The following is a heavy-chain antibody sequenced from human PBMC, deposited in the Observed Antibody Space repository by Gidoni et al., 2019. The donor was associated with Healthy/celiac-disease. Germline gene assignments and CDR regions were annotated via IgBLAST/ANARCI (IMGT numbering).Heavy chain of an antibody. V-gene: IGHV3-30-3*01. Sequence: QVQLVESGGGGVQPGGSLRLPCAASGFTFSSYAMHWVRQAPGKGLEWVAVISYDGSNKYYADSVKGRFTISRDNSKNTLYLQMNSLRAEDTAVYYCARGYGDYGRYYYYYGMDVWGQGTTVTVSS. CDR1: GFTFSSYA. J-gene: IGHJ6*02. CDR2: ISYDGSNK. CDR3: ARGYGDYGRYYYYYGMDV. D-gene: IGHD4-17*01.